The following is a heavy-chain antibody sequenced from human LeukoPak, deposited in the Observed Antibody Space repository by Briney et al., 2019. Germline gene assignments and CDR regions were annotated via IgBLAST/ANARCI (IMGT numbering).Heavy chain of an antibody. Sequence: SETLSLACAVYGGSFSGYYWSWIRQPPGKGLEWIGEINHSGSTNYNPSLKSRVTISVDTSKNQFSLKLNSVTAADTAVYYCARALNYYDSSGYYGDWFDPWGQGTLVTVSS. CDR3: ARALNYYDSSGYYGDWFDP. J-gene: IGHJ5*02. V-gene: IGHV4-34*01. CDR1: GGSFSGYY. D-gene: IGHD3-22*01. CDR2: INHSGST.